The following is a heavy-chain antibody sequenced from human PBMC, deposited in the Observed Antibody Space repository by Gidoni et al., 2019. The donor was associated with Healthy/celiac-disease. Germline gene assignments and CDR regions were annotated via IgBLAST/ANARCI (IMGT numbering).Heavy chain of an antibody. CDR2: TRNKANSYTT. V-gene: IGHV3-72*01. D-gene: IGHD6-19*01. CDR1: GFTFSDHY. CDR3: ARGGGQWLVGYYYYYMDV. Sequence: EVQLVESGGGLVQPGGSLRLSCAASGFTFSDHYMDWVRQAPGKGLEWVGRTRNKANSYTTEYAASVKGRFTISRDDSKNSLYLQMNSLKTEDTAVYYCARGGGQWLVGYYYYYMDVWGKGTTVTVSS. J-gene: IGHJ6*03.